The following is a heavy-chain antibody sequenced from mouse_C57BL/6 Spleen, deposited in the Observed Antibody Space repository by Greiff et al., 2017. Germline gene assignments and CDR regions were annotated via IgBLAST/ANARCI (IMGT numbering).Heavy chain of an antibody. CDR1: GFTFSDYG. D-gene: IGHD1-1*02. CDR2: ISSGSSTI. Sequence: EVKLEESGGGLVKPGGSLKLSCAASGFTFSDYGMHWVRQAPEKGLEWVAYISSGSSTIYYADTVKGRFTISRDNAKNTLFLQMTSLRSEDTAMYYCARSLMDWGQGTTLTVSS. J-gene: IGHJ2*01. V-gene: IGHV5-17*01. CDR3: ARSLMD.